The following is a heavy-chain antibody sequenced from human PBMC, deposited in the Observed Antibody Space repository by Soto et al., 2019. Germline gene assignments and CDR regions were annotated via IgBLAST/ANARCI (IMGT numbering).Heavy chain of an antibody. Sequence: QVQLVQSGAEVKKPGSSVKVSCKASGGTFSSYAISWVRQAPGQGLEWMGGIIPIFGTANYAQKFQGRVTITAGESTSPAYMELSSLRSEDTAVYYCATRPSSSGPNKKSYGMDVWGQGTTVTVSS. D-gene: IGHD6-13*01. CDR2: IIPIFGTA. CDR1: GGTFSSYA. CDR3: ATRPSSSGPNKKSYGMDV. J-gene: IGHJ6*02. V-gene: IGHV1-69*01.